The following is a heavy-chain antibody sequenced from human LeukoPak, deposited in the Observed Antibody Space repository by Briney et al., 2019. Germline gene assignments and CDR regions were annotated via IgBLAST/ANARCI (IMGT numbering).Heavy chain of an antibody. J-gene: IGHJ4*02. Sequence: PSETLSLTCTVSGYSISSGYFWGWIRQTPGKGLEWIGSIYYSGSTYYNPSLKSRVTMSVDMSKNQFSLKLRSVTAADTAVYYCARDVVAARGSFDYWGQGTLVTVSS. V-gene: IGHV4-38-2*02. D-gene: IGHD2-2*01. CDR2: IYYSGST. CDR3: ARDVVAARGSFDY. CDR1: GYSISSGYF.